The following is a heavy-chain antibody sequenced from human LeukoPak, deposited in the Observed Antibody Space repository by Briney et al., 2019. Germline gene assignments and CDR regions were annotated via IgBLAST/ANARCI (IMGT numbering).Heavy chain of an antibody. Sequence: PSETLSLTCTVSGDSISSGSYYWGWIRQPPGKGLEWIGNIYDGGSTHYNPSLKSRLTMSVDTSKNHFSLRLNSVTAADTAIYYCATHRRPGSGGYENAFEIWGQGTMVTVSS. CDR3: ATHRRPGSGGYENAFEI. D-gene: IGHD5-12*01. CDR1: GDSISSGSYY. J-gene: IGHJ3*02. V-gene: IGHV4-39*01. CDR2: IYDGGST.